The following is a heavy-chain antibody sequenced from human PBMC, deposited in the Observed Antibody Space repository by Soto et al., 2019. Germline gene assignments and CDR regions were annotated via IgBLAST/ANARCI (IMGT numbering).Heavy chain of an antibody. Sequence: PGGSLRLSCAASGFTFGEYGRSWVRQAPGKGLEWVSGINWNGSSTCYADSVKGRFTISRDNAKNTLYLQMNSLRAEDTALYHCARDLGTRPCSGGSCYHEPPDYWGQGTLVTVSS. CDR2: INWNGSST. CDR1: GFTFGEYG. CDR3: ARDLGTRPCSGGSCYHEPPDY. J-gene: IGHJ4*02. V-gene: IGHV3-20*01. D-gene: IGHD2-15*01.